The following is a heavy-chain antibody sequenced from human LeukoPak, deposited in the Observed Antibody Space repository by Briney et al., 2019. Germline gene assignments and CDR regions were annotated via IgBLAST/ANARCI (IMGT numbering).Heavy chain of an antibody. CDR1: GFTFSSYG. CDR3: AKDGEAYGSGSYTWFDP. J-gene: IGHJ5*02. D-gene: IGHD3-10*01. V-gene: IGHV3-30*02. Sequence: GGSLRLSCAASGFTFSSYGMHWVRQAPGKGLEWVAFIRYDGSNKYYADSVKGRFTISRDNSKNTLYLQMNSLRAEDTAVYYCAKDGEAYGSGSYTWFDPWGQGTLVNVSS. CDR2: IRYDGSNK.